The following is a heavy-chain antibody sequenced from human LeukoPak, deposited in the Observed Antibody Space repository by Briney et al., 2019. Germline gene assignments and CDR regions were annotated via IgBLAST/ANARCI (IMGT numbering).Heavy chain of an antibody. CDR1: GLTFSDYS. Sequence: GGSLRLSCAASGLTFSDYSMNWVRQAPGKGLEWISYMSSSSNTIHYADSVKGRFTISRDNAKNSLFPQMDSLRVEVTAVYYCTRGIRWELLFNFWGQGSLVIVSS. D-gene: IGHD1-26*01. CDR2: MSSSSNTI. J-gene: IGHJ4*02. CDR3: TRGIRWELLFNF. V-gene: IGHV3-48*04.